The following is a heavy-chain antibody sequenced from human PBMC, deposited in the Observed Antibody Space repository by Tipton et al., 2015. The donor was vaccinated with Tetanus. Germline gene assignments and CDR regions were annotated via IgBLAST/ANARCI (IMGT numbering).Heavy chain of an antibody. V-gene: IGHV4-34*01. CDR1: GGSFSGYY. CDR2: INHSGST. D-gene: IGHD3-22*01. Sequence: TLSLTCAVYGGSFSGYYWSWIRQPPGKGLEWIGEINHSGSTNYNPSLKSRVTISVDTSKNQFSLKLSSVTAADTAVYYCARGVDMIEYYFDYWGQGTLVTVSS. CDR3: ARGVDMIEYYFDY. J-gene: IGHJ4*02.